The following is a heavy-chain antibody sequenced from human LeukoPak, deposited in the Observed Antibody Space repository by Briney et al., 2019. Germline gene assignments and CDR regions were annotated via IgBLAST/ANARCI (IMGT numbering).Heavy chain of an antibody. CDR2: GKGDASAT. V-gene: IGHV3-7*01. CDR3: ARSRGDF. Sequence: GGSLRLSCAASGFIFTDYWMNLVRQAPGRGLEWMASGKGDASATSYVDSVKGRFTISRDNAKNSLYLQMNSLRADDTALYYCARSRGDFWGQGTLVTVSS. J-gene: IGHJ4*02. CDR1: GFIFTDYW.